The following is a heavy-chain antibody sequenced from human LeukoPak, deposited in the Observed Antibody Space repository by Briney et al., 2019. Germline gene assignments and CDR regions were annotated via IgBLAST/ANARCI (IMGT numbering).Heavy chain of an antibody. CDR3: ARGDYYGSGSYRINWFDP. CDR1: GFTLSSFG. CDR2: IKQDGSEK. Sequence: GGSLRLSCAASGFTLSSFGMNWVRQAPGKGLEWVANIKQDGSEKYYVDSVKGRFTISRDNAKNSLYLRLSSLRAEDTAVYYCARGDYYGSGSYRINWFDPWGQGTLVTVSS. V-gene: IGHV3-7*03. D-gene: IGHD3-10*01. J-gene: IGHJ5*02.